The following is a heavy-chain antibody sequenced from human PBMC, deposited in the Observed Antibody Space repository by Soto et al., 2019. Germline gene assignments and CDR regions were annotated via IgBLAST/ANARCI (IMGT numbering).Heavy chain of an antibody. CDR2: ISAYNGNT. V-gene: IGHV1-18*04. D-gene: IGHD3-9*01. CDR1: GYTFTSYG. J-gene: IGHJ4*02. Sequence: ASVKVSCKASGYTFTSYGISWVRQAPGQGLEWMGWISAYNGNTNYAQKLQGRVTMTTDTSTSTAYMELRSLRSDDAAVYYCARSVDFDWLLGFDYWGQGTLVTVSS. CDR3: ARSVDFDWLLGFDY.